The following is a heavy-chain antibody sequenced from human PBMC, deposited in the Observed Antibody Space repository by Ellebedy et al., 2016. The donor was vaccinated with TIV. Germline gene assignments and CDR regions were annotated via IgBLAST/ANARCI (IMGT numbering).Heavy chain of an antibody. CDR3: ARDILTGYFFDL. V-gene: IGHV1-69*04. D-gene: IGHD3-9*01. CDR2: IVPILDLA. CDR1: GGTFSNYA. Sequence: ASVKVSCKASGGTFSNYAFSWVRQAPGQGLEWMGRIVPILDLADYAQKFQGRVAITADKSTSTASMELSSLRSEDTAVYYCARDILTGYFFDLWGQGTLVTVSS. J-gene: IGHJ4*02.